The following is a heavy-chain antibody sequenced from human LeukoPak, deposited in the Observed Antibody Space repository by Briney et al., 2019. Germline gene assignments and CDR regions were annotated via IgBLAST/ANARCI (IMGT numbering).Heavy chain of an antibody. J-gene: IGHJ6*03. CDR2: IYSGGST. Sequence: GGSLRLSCAASGFTVSSNYMSWVRQAPGKGLEWVSVIYSGGSTYYADSVKSRFTISRDNSKNTLYLQMNSLRAEDTAVYYCARGRNWNYNYYYMDVWGKGTTVTVSS. D-gene: IGHD1-20*01. CDR1: GFTVSSNY. V-gene: IGHV3-53*01. CDR3: ARGRNWNYNYYYMDV.